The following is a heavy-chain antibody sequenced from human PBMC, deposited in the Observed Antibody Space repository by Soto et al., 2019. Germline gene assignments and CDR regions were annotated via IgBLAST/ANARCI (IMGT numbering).Heavy chain of an antibody. CDR3: ARDISGYYEFDY. CDR2: ISAYNGNT. J-gene: IGHJ4*02. D-gene: IGHD3-3*01. V-gene: IGHV1-18*01. CDR1: GYTFTSYG. Sequence: VSVKVSCKASGYTFTSYGSGWVRQAPGQGLEWMGWISAYNGNTNYAQKLQGRVTMTTDTSTSTAYMELRSLRSDDTAVYYCARDISGYYEFDYWGQGTLVTVSS.